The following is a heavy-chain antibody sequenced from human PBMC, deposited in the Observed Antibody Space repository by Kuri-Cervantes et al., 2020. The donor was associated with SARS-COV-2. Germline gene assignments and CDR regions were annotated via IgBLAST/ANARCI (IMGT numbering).Heavy chain of an antibody. CDR3: ARDGGVAGRYYFDY. CDR2: ISAYNGNT. Sequence: ASVKVSCKASGYTFTSYGISWVRQAPGQGLEWMGWISAYNGNTNYAQKFQGRVTITADESTSTAYMELSSLRSEDTAVYYCARDGGVAGRYYFDYWGQGTLVTVSS. V-gene: IGHV1-18*01. CDR1: GYTFTSYG. J-gene: IGHJ4*02. D-gene: IGHD3-3*01.